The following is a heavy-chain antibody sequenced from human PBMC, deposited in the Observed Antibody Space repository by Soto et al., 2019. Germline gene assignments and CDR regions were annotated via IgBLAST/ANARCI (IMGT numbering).Heavy chain of an antibody. Sequence: PGGSLRLSCAASGFTFDSFAMTWVRQAPGKGLEWFSAISASGGSTFYADSVKGRFTISRDNAKNSLYLQMNSLRAEDTAVYYCVKSRGGNNFDFFDWGQGALVTVSS. V-gene: IGHV3-23*01. CDR2: ISASGGST. D-gene: IGHD5-12*01. CDR3: VKSRGGNNFDFFD. J-gene: IGHJ4*02. CDR1: GFTFDSFA.